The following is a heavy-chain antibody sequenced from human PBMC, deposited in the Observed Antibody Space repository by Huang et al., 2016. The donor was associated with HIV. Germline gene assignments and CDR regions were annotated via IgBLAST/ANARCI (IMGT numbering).Heavy chain of an antibody. J-gene: IGHJ2*01. Sequence: EVQVVESGGGLVQPGGSLRLSCVASGFIFSSYAMNWVRQAPGKGLQWVSYINSGSSSTIYYADSVKGRFTISRDNAKNALYLQMNSLRDEDTAVYYCVRGGGYSYGYGGYFDLWGRGTLVTVSS. V-gene: IGHV3-48*02. CDR3: VRGGGYSYGYGGYFDL. CDR1: GFIFSSYA. CDR2: INSGSSSTI. D-gene: IGHD3-16*01.